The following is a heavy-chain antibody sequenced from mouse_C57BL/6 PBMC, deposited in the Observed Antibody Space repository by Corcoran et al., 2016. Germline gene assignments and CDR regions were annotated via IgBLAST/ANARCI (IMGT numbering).Heavy chain of an antibody. Sequence: QVQLQQSGAELVRPGTSVKMSCKASGYTFTNYWIGWAKQRPGHGLEWIGDIYPGGGYTNYNEKFKGKATLTADKSSSTAYMQFSSLTSEDSAIYYCARREITHYYGSSYSYAMDYWGQGTSVTVSS. V-gene: IGHV1-63*01. J-gene: IGHJ4*01. CDR3: ARREITHYYGSSYSYAMDY. CDR2: IYPGGGYT. CDR1: GYTFTNYW. D-gene: IGHD1-1*01.